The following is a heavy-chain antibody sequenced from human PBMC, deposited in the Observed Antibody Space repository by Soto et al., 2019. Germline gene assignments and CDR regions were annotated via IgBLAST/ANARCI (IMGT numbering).Heavy chain of an antibody. CDR1: GFTFNIYA. D-gene: IGHD1-26*01. CDR3: AKDWGRGGATADYYYALDV. Sequence: GGSVRLSCAASGFTFNIYAMSWVRQAPGKGLEWVSIISGSGGSMYYADSVKGRFTISRDNSKNTVYLQMNTLRAEDTAVYYCAKDWGRGGATADYYYALDVWGQGTTVTVS. J-gene: IGHJ6*02. V-gene: IGHV3-23*01. CDR2: ISGSGGSM.